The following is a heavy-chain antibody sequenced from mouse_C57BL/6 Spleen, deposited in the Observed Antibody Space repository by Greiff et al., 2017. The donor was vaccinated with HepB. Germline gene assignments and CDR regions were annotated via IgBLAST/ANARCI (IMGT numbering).Heavy chain of an antibody. CDR1: GYTFTSYW. CDR2: IYPSDSET. J-gene: IGHJ2*01. CDR3: ERGERLYYDYHDTPFDY. Sequence: QVQLQQPGAELVRPGSSVKLSCKASGYTFTSYWMDWVKQRPGQGLEWIGNIYPSDSETHYNQKFKDKATLTVDKSSSTAYMQLSSLTSEDSAVYYCERGERLYYDYHDTPFDYWGQGTTLTVSS. V-gene: IGHV1-61*01. D-gene: IGHD2-4*01.